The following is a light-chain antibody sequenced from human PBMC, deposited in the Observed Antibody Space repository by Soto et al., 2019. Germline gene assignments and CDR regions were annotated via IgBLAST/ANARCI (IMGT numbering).Light chain of an antibody. CDR3: QQNYSPPPIT. V-gene: IGKV1-39*01. CDR2: AAS. Sequence: DIQMTQSPSSLSASVGDRVTITCRASQTIANYLNWYQQKPGKAPKLLIYAASSLQSGVPSRFSGSGFGTDFTLTISSLQTEDSAIYYCQQNYSPPPITFGQGTRLEI. CDR1: QTIANY. J-gene: IGKJ5*01.